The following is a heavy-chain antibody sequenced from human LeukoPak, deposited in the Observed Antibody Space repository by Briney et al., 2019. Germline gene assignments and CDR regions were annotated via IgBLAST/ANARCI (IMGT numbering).Heavy chain of an antibody. CDR1: GFSLSTSGVG. CDR3: ARITFGGVSAYYFDY. V-gene: IGHV2-5*02. Sequence: SGPTLVKPTQNLTLTCTFSGFSLSTSGVGVGWIRQPPGKALEWLALIYWDDDKRYSPSLKSRLTITKDTSKNQVVLTMTNMDPVDTATYYCARITFGGVSAYYFDYWGQGTLVTVSS. D-gene: IGHD3-16*01. J-gene: IGHJ4*02. CDR2: IYWDDDK.